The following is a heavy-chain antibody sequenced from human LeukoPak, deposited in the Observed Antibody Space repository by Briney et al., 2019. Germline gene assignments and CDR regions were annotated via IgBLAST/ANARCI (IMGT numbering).Heavy chain of an antibody. Sequence: SETLSLTCSVSGDSISSSYWSWIRQPPGKGLEWIGYINYSGSTNYNPSLKSRVTISVDTSKNQFSLKLSSVTAADTAAYYCARESRVHYYMDVWGKGTTVTVSS. CDR2: INYSGST. J-gene: IGHJ6*03. D-gene: IGHD1-1*01. CDR1: GDSISSSY. V-gene: IGHV4-59*01. CDR3: ARESRVHYYMDV.